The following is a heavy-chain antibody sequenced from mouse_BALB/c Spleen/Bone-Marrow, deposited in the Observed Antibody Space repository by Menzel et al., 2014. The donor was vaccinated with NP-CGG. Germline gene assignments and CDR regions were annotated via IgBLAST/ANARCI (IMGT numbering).Heavy chain of an antibody. V-gene: IGHV1S81*02. J-gene: IGHJ2*01. CDR2: INPSNGGT. Sequence: VQLQQSGAELVKPGASVKLSCKASGYTFTSYYMYWVKQRPGQGLEWIGEINPSNGGTNFNEKFKSKATLTVDKSSSTAYMQLSSLTSEDSAVYYCTRYCNYYFDYWGQGTTPTVSS. D-gene: IGHD2-1*01. CDR3: TRYCNYYFDY. CDR1: GYTFTSYY.